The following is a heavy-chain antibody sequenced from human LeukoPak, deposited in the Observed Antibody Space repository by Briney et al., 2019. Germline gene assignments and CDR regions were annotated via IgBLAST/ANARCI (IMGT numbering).Heavy chain of an antibody. CDR1: GYTFTSYG. Sequence: GASVKVSCKASGYTFTSYGISWVRQAPGQGLEWMGWISAYNGNTNYAQKLQGRVTMTTDTSTSTAYMELRSLRPDDTAVYYCARDPFAPETTRDCGMDVWGQGTTVTVSS. CDR2: ISAYNGNT. CDR3: ARDPFAPETTRDCGMDV. V-gene: IGHV1-18*01. D-gene: IGHD4-17*01. J-gene: IGHJ6*02.